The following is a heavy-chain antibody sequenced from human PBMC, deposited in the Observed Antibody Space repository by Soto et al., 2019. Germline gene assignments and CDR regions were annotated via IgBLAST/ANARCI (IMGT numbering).Heavy chain of an antibody. J-gene: IGHJ4*02. CDR3: ARGKPSSGYQPFDY. V-gene: IGHV4-31*03. CDR1: GGSISSGGYY. D-gene: IGHD3-22*01. Sequence: QVQLQESGPGLVKPSQPLSLTCPVSGGSISSGGYYWSWIRQHPGKGLEWIGYIYYSGSTYYNPSLKSRVTISVDTSKHQFSLKLSSVTAADTAVYYCARGKPSSGYQPFDYRGPGTLVTVSS. CDR2: IYYSGST.